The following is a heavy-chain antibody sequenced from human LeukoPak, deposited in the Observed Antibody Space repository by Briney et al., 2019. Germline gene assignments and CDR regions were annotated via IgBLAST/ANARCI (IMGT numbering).Heavy chain of an antibody. CDR3: AKPYSSGWYVPFDS. J-gene: IGHJ4*02. Sequence: TGGSLRLSCAASGFTLSSFAMSRVRQAPGKGLEWVSTVSGDGDTTFYADSVKGRFTISRDNSKNTLYLQMSSLRAEDTAVYYCAKPYSSGWYVPFDSWGRGTLVTVSS. CDR2: VSGDGDTT. V-gene: IGHV3-23*01. CDR1: GFTLSSFA. D-gene: IGHD6-19*01.